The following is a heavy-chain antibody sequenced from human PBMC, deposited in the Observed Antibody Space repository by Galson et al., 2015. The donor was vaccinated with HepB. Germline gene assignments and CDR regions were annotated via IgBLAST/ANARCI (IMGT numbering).Heavy chain of an antibody. CDR1: GFPVRNHY. V-gene: IGHV3-30-3*01. Sequence: SLRLSCAISGFPVRNHYMSWVRQAPGKGLEWVALISYDGSKKYYADSVKGRFTISRDNSKNTLYLQMNSLRAEDTAVYYCARDDYYDSTDYYYGEFFHNWGQGTLVTVSS. D-gene: IGHD3-22*01. CDR3: ARDDYYDSTDYYYGEFFHN. CDR2: ISYDGSKK. J-gene: IGHJ1*01.